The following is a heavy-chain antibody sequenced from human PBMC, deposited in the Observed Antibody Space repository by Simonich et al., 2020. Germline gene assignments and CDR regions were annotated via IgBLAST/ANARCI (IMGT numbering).Heavy chain of an antibody. CDR1: GGSFSGYY. D-gene: IGHD1-1*01. V-gene: IGHV4-34*01. CDR2: INHRGSN. CDR3: ARHLQLGPFDY. Sequence: QVQLQQWGAGLLKPSETLSLTCAVYGGSFSGYYWSWIRQPPGKGLEWIGEINHRGSNNYNPSLKSRVTISVDTSKNQFSLKLSSVTAADTAVYYCARHLQLGPFDYWGQGTLVTVSS. J-gene: IGHJ4*02.